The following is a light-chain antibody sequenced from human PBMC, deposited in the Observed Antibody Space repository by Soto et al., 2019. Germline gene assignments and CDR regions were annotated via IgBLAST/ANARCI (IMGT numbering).Light chain of an antibody. J-gene: IGKJ1*01. Sequence: EIVMTQSPATLSLSPGERATLSCRASQSVNSNLAWYQQKAGQAPRLLIYGTSTRATGIPARFSGSGSGTDFPLTISSLQFEDFAVYYCQQYNNWPRTFGQGTKVEIK. V-gene: IGKV3-15*01. CDR3: QQYNNWPRT. CDR1: QSVNSN. CDR2: GTS.